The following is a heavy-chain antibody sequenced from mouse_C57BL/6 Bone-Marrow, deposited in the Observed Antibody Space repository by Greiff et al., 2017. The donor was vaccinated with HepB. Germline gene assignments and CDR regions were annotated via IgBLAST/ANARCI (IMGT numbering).Heavy chain of an antibody. CDR2: ISNGGGST. D-gene: IGHD3-2*02. CDR3: ARRLSGYVYYAMDY. Sequence: EVQLVESGGGLVQPGGSLKLSCAASGFTFSDYYMYWVRQTPEKRLEWVAYISNGGGSTYYPDTVKGRFNISRDNAKNTQYLQMSRLKSEDTAMYYCARRLSGYVYYAMDYWGQGTSVTVSS. V-gene: IGHV5-12*01. J-gene: IGHJ4*01. CDR1: GFTFSDYY.